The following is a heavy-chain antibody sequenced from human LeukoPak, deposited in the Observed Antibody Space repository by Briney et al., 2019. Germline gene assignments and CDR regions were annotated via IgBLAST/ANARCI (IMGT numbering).Heavy chain of an antibody. J-gene: IGHJ4*02. CDR3: ASTRIPAAEVNF. D-gene: IGHD6-13*01. CDR1: GGSISNYH. CDR2: IHHSGST. V-gene: IGHV4-59*01. Sequence: PSETLSLTCTVSGGSISNYHWSWIRQPPGKGLEWIGYIHHSGSTNYNPSLKSRVTISVDTSKNQFSLKLTSVTAADTAVYYCASTRIPAAEVNFWGQGTLVTVSS.